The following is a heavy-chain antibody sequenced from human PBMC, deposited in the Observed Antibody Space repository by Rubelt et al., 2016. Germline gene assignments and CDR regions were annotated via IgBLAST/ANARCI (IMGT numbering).Heavy chain of an antibody. CDR1: GGSISSYY. V-gene: IGHV4-59*12. Sequence: GLVKPSETLSLTCTVSGGSISSYYWSWIRQPPGKGLEWIGEINQSGTTNYNQSLNSRVTMSVDTSKSQFSLKLSSVTAADTAVYYCATAPRGKAYFDFWARGTLVTVSS. CDR2: INQSGTT. D-gene: IGHD3-10*01. J-gene: IGHJ2*01. CDR3: ATAPRGKAYFDF.